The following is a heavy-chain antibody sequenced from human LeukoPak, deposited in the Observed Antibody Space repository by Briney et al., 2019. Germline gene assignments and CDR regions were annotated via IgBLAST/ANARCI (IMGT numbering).Heavy chain of an antibody. J-gene: IGHJ6*03. V-gene: IGHV3-23*01. CDR2: ISGSGGST. CDR3: AKGTYSNYVSYYYMDV. Sequence: GGSLRLSCVPSGFTFSSFAMTWVRQAPGKGLEWVSAISGSGGSTYYADSVKGRFTISRDNSKNTLYLQMNSLRAEDTAVYYCAKGTYSNYVSYYYMDVWGKGTTVTVSS. D-gene: IGHD4-11*01. CDR1: GFTFSSFA.